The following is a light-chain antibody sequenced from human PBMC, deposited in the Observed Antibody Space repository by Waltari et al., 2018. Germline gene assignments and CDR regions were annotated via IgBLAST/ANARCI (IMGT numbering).Light chain of an antibody. V-gene: IGLV2-14*01. Sequence: QSALTQPASVSGSPGQSITISCTGTSSDVGGYNYVSWYQQHPGKAPKFMIYDVSNRPSGVSSRFSGSKAGNTASLTIAGLQAEDEADYYCSSYTSTDVVFGGGTKLTVL. CDR2: DVS. CDR3: SSYTSTDVV. J-gene: IGLJ2*01. CDR1: SSDVGGYNY.